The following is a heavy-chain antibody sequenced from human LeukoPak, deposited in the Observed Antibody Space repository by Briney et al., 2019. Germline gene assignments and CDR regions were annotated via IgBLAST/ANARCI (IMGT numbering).Heavy chain of an antibody. Sequence: GGSLRLSCAASGFTFSSYSMSWVRQAPGKGLEWVSAISGSGGSTYYADSVKGRFTISRDNSKNTLYLQMNSLRAEDTAVYYCAKDSSYYDSSGYYSFDYWGQGTLVTVSS. D-gene: IGHD3-22*01. V-gene: IGHV3-23*01. CDR3: AKDSSYYDSSGYYSFDY. J-gene: IGHJ4*02. CDR2: ISGSGGST. CDR1: GFTFSSYS.